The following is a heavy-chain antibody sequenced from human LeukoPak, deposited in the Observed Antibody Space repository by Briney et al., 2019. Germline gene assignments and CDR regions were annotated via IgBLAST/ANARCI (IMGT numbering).Heavy chain of an antibody. CDR2: IFSGGST. CDR3: ARGRRWDLLVSLIDASDI. V-gene: IGHV3-53*01. D-gene: IGHD4-23*01. CDR1: GFSVSSNF. Sequence: SGGSLRLSCAASGFSVSSNFMTWVRQAPGKGLEWLSVIFSGGSTYYADSVKGRFTISRDNSKNTLYLQMSSLRAEDTAVYFCARGRRWDLLVSLIDASDIWGQGTTVTVSS. J-gene: IGHJ3*02.